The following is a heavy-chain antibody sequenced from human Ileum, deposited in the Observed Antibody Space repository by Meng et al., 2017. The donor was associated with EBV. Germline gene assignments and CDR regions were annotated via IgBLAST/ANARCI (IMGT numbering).Heavy chain of an antibody. CDR1: GLTFSDSS. V-gene: IGHV3-11*01. CDR2: ISSSSNII. Sequence: QVQLGESGGDLVKPVGSLRLSCAASGLTFSDSSMTWIRQAPGKGLEWIAFISSSSNIIYYTDSVKGRFTVSRDNAKNSLFLQMNSLRAEDTAVYFCARGRSWFDPWGQGTLVTVSS. CDR3: ARGRSWFDP. J-gene: IGHJ5*02.